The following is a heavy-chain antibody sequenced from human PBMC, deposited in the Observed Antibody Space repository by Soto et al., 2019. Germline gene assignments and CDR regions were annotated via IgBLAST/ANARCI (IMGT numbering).Heavy chain of an antibody. J-gene: IGHJ4*02. D-gene: IGHD3-22*01. CDR3: ARFAGGYDSAGYYLYYFDY. CDR1: GFTFSDYY. V-gene: IGHV3-11*01. CDR2: ISSSGSTI. Sequence: PGGSLRLSCAASGFTFSDYYMSWIRQAPGKGLEWVSYISSSGSTIYYADSVKGRFTISRDNAKNSLYLQMNSLRAEGTAIFYCARFAGGYDSAGYYLYYFDYWGQGALVTVSS.